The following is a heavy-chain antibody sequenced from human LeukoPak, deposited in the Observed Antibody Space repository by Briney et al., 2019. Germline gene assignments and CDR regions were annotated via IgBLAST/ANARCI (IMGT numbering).Heavy chain of an antibody. Sequence: GSLRLSCAASGFTFSRYSMNWVRQAPGKGLKSISYISSGGSTIYYADSVKGRFTISRDNAKNSLYLQMNNLRAEDTAIYYCASGRLGELSPFDYWGQGTLVAVSS. CDR2: ISSGGSTI. V-gene: IGHV3-48*01. J-gene: IGHJ4*02. CDR1: GFTFSRYS. D-gene: IGHD3-16*02. CDR3: ASGRLGELSPFDY.